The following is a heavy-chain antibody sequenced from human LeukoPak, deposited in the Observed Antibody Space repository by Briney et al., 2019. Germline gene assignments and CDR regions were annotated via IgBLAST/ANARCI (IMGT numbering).Heavy chain of an antibody. Sequence: PAGSLRHSCSASGFTFSSYCRHWVRQVPEKGLLWVSRINPDGSDSSYADSVKGRFTISRDNSKNSLYLQMNSLRAEDTAVYYCAKDVYSSSSTSFDYWGEGTLVTVSS. CDR1: GFTFSSYC. CDR3: AKDVYSSSSTSFDY. CDR2: INPDGSDS. V-gene: IGHV3-74*01. D-gene: IGHD6-13*01. J-gene: IGHJ4*02.